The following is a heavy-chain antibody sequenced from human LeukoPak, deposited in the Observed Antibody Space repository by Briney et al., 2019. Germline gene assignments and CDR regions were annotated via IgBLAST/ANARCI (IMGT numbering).Heavy chain of an antibody. J-gene: IGHJ6*03. CDR2: IRSKAYGGST. CDR3: TRGDLQTVTYYYYSFNMDV. D-gene: IGHD2-21*01. Sequence: GGSLRLSCAASGFTVISNYMNWVRQAPGKGLEWVGFIRSKAYGGSTEYAASVEGRFTISRDDSKSIAYLQMNSLKTEDTAVYYCTRGDLQTVTYYYYSFNMDVWGKGTTVTVSS. V-gene: IGHV3-49*04. CDR1: GFTVISNY.